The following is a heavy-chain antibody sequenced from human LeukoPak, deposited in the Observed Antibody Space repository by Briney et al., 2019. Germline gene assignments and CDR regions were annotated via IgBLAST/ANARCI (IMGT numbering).Heavy chain of an antibody. Sequence: PGGSLRLSCAAPGFTFSSYAMSWVRQAPGRGLDWVSAINGGGDTTYYADSVKGRFTISRDNSKNTLYLQINSLRAEDTAVYYCAKDLGKAHYYAGSGYPGYGDTFDIWGQGTMVIVSS. CDR3: AKDLGKAHYYAGSGYPGYGDTFDI. V-gene: IGHV3-23*01. D-gene: IGHD3-22*01. CDR1: GFTFSSYA. J-gene: IGHJ3*02. CDR2: INGGGDTT.